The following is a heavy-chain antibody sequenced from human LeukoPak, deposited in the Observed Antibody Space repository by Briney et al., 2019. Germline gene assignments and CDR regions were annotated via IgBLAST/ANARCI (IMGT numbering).Heavy chain of an antibody. Sequence: SETLSLTCTVSGGSISSGGYYWSWIRQHPGKGLEWIGYIYYSGSTYYNPSLKSQVTISVDTSKNQFSLKLSSVTAADTAVYYCARAATSPDLYFDYWGQGTLVTVSS. CDR3: ARAATSPDLYFDY. D-gene: IGHD5-12*01. V-gene: IGHV4-31*01. CDR2: IYYSGST. CDR1: GGSISSGGYY. J-gene: IGHJ4*02.